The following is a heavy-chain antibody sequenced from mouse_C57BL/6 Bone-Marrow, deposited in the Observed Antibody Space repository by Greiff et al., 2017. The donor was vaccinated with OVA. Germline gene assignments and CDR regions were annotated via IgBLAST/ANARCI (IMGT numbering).Heavy chain of an antibody. J-gene: IGHJ2*01. V-gene: IGHV1-52*01. CDR2: IDPSDSET. Sequence: QVQLQQPGAELVRPGSSVKLSCKASGYTFTSYWMHWVKQRPIQGLEWIGNIDPSDSETHYNQKFKDKATLTVDKSSSTADMQLSSLTAEDSAVYYCATLTGTSFDYWGQGTTLTVSS. CDR1: GYTFTSYW. CDR3: ATLTGTSFDY. D-gene: IGHD4-1*01.